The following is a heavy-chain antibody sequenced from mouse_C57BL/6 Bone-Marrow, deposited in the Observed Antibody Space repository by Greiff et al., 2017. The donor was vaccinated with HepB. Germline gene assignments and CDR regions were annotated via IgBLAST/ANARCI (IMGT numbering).Heavy chain of an antibody. D-gene: IGHD1-1*01. Sequence: QVQLQQPGAELVKPGASVKMSCKASGYNFTSYWITWVKQRPGQGLEWIGDIYPGSGSTNYNEKFKSKATMTVDTSSSTAYMQLSSLTSEDSAVYYCARCGPITRVALDYWGQGTTLTVSS. J-gene: IGHJ2*01. CDR3: ARCGPITRVALDY. V-gene: IGHV1-55*01. CDR2: IYPGSGST. CDR1: GYNFTSYW.